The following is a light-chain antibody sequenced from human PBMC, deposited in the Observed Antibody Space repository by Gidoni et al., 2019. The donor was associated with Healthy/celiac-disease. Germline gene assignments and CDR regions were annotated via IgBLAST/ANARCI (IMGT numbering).Light chain of an antibody. CDR3: QQYGSSPLYT. CDR2: GAS. CDR1: QSVSSSY. V-gene: IGKV3-20*01. J-gene: IGKJ2*01. Sequence: ESVLTQSPCTLSLSPGERATLSCRASQSVSSSYLAWYQQKPGQAPRLLIYGASSRATGIPDRFSGSGSGTDFTLTISRLEPEDVAVYYCQQYGSSPLYTFGQGTKLEIK.